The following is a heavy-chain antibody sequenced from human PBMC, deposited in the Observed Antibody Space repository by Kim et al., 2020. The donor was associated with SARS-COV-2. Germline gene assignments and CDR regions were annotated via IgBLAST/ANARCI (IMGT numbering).Heavy chain of an antibody. D-gene: IGHD6-13*01. CDR1: GFTFDEYA. J-gene: IGHJ6*02. V-gene: IGHV3-43*02. CDR2: VSGDGLST. Sequence: GGSLRLSCAASGFTFDEYAMHWVRQAPGKGLEWISLVSGDGLSTNYADSVKGRFTISRDNSKYSRSLQMNSLRTEDTALYYCAKNPSWQYYYYGMDVWAQETTVIVSS. CDR3: AKNPSWQYYYYGMDV.